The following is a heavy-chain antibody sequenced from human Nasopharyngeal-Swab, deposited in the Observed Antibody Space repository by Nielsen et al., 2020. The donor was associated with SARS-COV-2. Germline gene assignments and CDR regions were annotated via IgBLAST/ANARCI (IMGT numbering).Heavy chain of an antibody. CDR1: GYPFTSYY. J-gene: IGHJ4*02. V-gene: IGHV1-46*01. CDR2: IKPSGGST. CDR3: AKEIAVVGPGEL. Sequence: ASVKVSCKASGYPFTSYYMHWVRQAPGQGLEWMGTIKPSGGSTTYAQKFQGRATMTRDTSTSTVYMEVSSLRSEDTAVYYCAKEIAVVGPGELWGQGTLVTVSS. D-gene: IGHD6-19*01.